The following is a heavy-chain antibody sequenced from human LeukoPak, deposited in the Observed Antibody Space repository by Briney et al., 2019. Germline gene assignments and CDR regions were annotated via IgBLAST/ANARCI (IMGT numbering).Heavy chain of an antibody. Sequence: GGSLRLSCAASGFTVSSNYMSWVRQAPGKGLEWVSVIYSGGSTYYADSVKGRFTISRDNSKNTLYLQMNSLRAEDTAVYYCARGLLRHIDWSGYYFEYCGQGTLVTVSS. CDR3: ARGLLRHIDWSGYYFEY. CDR1: GFTVSSNY. CDR2: IYSGGST. V-gene: IGHV3-53*01. D-gene: IGHD3-9*01. J-gene: IGHJ4*02.